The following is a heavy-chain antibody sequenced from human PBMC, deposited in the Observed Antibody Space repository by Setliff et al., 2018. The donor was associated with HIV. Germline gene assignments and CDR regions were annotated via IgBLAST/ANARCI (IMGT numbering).Heavy chain of an antibody. CDR3: ATIARNTDWFSGTFYYYMDV. J-gene: IGHJ6*03. Sequence: GGSLRLPCAASGFTFKKAGMNWVRQAPGEGLEWVGRIKTESDGGAIDYAAPVKGRFTISRDDSKNTLYLQMNSLNIEDTAVYFCATIARNTDWFSGTFYYYMDVWGKGTTVTVSS. CDR1: GFTFKKAG. CDR2: IKTESDGGAI. V-gene: IGHV3-15*01. D-gene: IGHD3-9*01.